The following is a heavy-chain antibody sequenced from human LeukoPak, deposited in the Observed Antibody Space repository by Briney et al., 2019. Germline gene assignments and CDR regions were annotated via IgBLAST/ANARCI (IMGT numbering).Heavy chain of an antibody. V-gene: IGHV3-53*04. Sequence: AGSLTLSCAASGFTVSSNYMSWVRQAPGKGLEWVSVIYSGGSTYYADSLKGRFTISRHSSKNTLYLQMNSLRAEDTAVYYCASGLYYYGSGSYSFLRCPCDWGQGTLVTVSS. D-gene: IGHD3-10*01. J-gene: IGHJ4*02. CDR2: IYSGGST. CDR1: GFTVSSNY. CDR3: ASGLYYYGSGSYSFLRCPCD.